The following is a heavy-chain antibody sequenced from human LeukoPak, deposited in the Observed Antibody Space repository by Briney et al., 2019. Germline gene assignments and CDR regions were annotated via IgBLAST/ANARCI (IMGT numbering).Heavy chain of an antibody. CDR2: IYDSGST. CDR3: ARHRGLSYYYDSSGVSYFDY. J-gene: IGHJ4*02. CDR1: GGSISSSSYY. V-gene: IGHV4-39*01. Sequence: SETLSLTCTVSGGSISSSSYYWGWIRQPPGKGLEWIGSIYDSGSTYYNPSLKSRVTISVDTSKHQFSLKLSSVTAADTAVYYCARHRGLSYYYDSSGVSYFDYWGQGTLVTVSS. D-gene: IGHD3-22*01.